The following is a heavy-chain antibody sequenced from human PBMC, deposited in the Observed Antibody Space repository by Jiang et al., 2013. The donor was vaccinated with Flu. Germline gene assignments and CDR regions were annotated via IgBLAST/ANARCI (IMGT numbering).Heavy chain of an antibody. D-gene: IGHD7-27*01. Sequence: YAMSWVRQVPGKGLEWVSGISAGSGATFYADSVKGRFTISRDNSKNTLYLHMNSLRAEDTAVYYCAKQGGNWGYDNYWGQGTLVTVSS. CDR2: ISAGSGAT. J-gene: IGHJ4*02. CDR3: AKQGGNWGYDNY. CDR1: YA. V-gene: IGHV3-23*01.